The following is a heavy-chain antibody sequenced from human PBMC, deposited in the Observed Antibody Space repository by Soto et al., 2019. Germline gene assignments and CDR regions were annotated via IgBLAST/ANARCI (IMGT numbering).Heavy chain of an antibody. D-gene: IGHD6-19*01. J-gene: IGHJ4*02. CDR3: ARLYSSGWWSPDGIDY. CDR2: IYYSGST. V-gene: IGHV4-59*01. Sequence: SETLSLTCTVSGGSISSYYWSWIRQPPGKGLEWIGYIYYSGSTNYNPSLKSRVTISVDTSKNQFSLKLSSVTAADTAVYYCARLYSSGWWSPDGIDYWGQGTLVTVSS. CDR1: GGSISSYY.